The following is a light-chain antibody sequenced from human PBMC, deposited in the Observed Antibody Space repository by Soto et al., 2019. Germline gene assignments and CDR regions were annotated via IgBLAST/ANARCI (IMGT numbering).Light chain of an antibody. CDR1: SSNIGAGYD. J-gene: IGLJ2*01. CDR3: QSYDSSLSGSV. CDR2: DNS. V-gene: IGLV1-40*01. Sequence: QSVLTQPPSVSGAPGQRVTISCTGSSSNIGAGYDVQWYQQLPGTAPKLLINDNSNRPSGVPDRFSGSKSGTSASLAITGRQAEDEADYDCQSYDSSLSGSVFGGGTTVTAL.